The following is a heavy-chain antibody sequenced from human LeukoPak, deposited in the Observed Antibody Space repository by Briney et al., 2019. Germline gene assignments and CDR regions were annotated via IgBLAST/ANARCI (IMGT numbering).Heavy chain of an antibody. D-gene: IGHD1-1*01. CDR2: INHSGST. V-gene: IGHV4-34*01. CDR1: GGSFSGYY. Sequence: SETLSLTCAVYGGSFSGYYWSWIRQPPGKGLEWIGEINHSGSTNYNPSLKSRVTILVDTSKNQFSLKLSSVTAADTAVYYCALQRPLKGVWGQGTTVTVSS. CDR3: ALQRPLKGV. J-gene: IGHJ6*02.